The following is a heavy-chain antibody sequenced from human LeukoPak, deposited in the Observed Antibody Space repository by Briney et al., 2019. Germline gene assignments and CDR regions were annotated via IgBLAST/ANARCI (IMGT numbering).Heavy chain of an antibody. J-gene: IGHJ5*02. CDR3: ARGRITMVRGVIIPQYNWFDP. CDR1: GYTFTSYA. V-gene: IGHV1-3*03. CDR2: INAGNGNT. Sequence: GASVKVSCKASGYTFTSYAMHWVRQAPGQRLEWMGWINAGNGNTKYSQEFQGRVTITRDTSASTAYMELSSLRSEDMAVYYCARGRITMVRGVIIPQYNWFDPWGQGTLVTVSS. D-gene: IGHD3-10*01.